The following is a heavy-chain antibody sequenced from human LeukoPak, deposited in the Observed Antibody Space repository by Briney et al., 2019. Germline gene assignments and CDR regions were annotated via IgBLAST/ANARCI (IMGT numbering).Heavy chain of an antibody. V-gene: IGHV3-7*01. CDR1: GFTFSSHW. J-gene: IGHJ4*02. CDR2: INQDGSQK. Sequence: GGSLRLSCAASGFTFSSHWMTWVRQAPGKGLEWVANINQDGSQKYYVDSVMGRFTISRDNAKNSLYPQLNNLRAEDTAVYYCARSAYHFDYWGQGIPVTVSS. CDR3: ARSAYHFDY.